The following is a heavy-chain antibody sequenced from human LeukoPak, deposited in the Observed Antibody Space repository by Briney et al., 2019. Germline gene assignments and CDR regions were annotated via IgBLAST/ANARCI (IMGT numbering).Heavy chain of an antibody. CDR3: VTLYSTRVTDDY. CDR2: IYSGGAT. D-gene: IGHD2-21*02. CDR1: GFTVSSTY. V-gene: IGHV3-53*01. Sequence: PGGSLRLSCAASGFTVSSTYVSWVRQAPGEGLEWVSVIYSGGATYYADSVKGRFTISRDNFKNTVHLQMNSLRVEDTAVYYCVTLYSTRVTDDYWGQGTLVTVSS. J-gene: IGHJ4*02.